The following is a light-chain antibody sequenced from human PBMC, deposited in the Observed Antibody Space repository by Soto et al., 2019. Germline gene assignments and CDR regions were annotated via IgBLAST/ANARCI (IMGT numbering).Light chain of an antibody. CDR2: AAT. CDR3: QQYYSYPPCT. J-gene: IGKJ4*01. Sequence: AIRMTQSPSSLSASTGDRVTITCRASQSISSYLAWYQQKPGKAPKLLIYAATTLQSGVPSRFSGSGSGTDLTLTISCLQSEDFATYYCQQYYSYPPCTFDGGTKVDIK. V-gene: IGKV1-8*01. CDR1: QSISSY.